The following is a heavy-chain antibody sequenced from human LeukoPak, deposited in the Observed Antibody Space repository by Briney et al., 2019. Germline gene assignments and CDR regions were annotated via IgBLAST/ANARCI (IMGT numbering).Heavy chain of an antibody. D-gene: IGHD6-19*01. CDR3: AKDRGSGWYFDY. Sequence: HPGGSLRLSCAASGFTFSSFGMNWVRQAPGKGLEWVSSLGGGGAGIYYADSVKGRFTISRDNSKNTLYLQMNSLRAEDTAVYYCAKDRGSGWYFDYWGQGTLVTVSS. V-gene: IGHV3-23*01. CDR1: GFTFSSFG. CDR2: LGGGGAGI. J-gene: IGHJ4*02.